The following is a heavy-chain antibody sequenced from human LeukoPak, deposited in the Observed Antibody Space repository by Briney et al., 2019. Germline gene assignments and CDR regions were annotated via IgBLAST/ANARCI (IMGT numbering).Heavy chain of an antibody. V-gene: IGHV3-64*04. D-gene: IGHD2-15*01. Sequence: VGSLRLSCPASGFTFSSYAMHWVRQAPGKGLEYVSAISSNGGSTYYADSVKGRFTISRDNSKNTLYLQMNSLRAGDTAVYYCARDCTGGTCYDAFDIWGQGTMVTVSS. CDR3: ARDCTGGTCYDAFDI. CDR1: GFTFSSYA. CDR2: ISSNGGST. J-gene: IGHJ3*02.